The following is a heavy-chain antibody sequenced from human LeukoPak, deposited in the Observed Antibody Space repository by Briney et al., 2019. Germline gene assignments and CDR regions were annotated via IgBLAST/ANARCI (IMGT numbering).Heavy chain of an antibody. CDR2: ISAKNGNK. D-gene: IGHD6-19*01. V-gene: IGHV1-18*01. CDR3: ARVLAGGWYAVDY. CDR1: GYTFSEHG. Sequence: GASVKVSCKASGYTFSEHGMSWVRQAPGQGLEWMGWISAKNGNKDYAQKLQGRVTMTTDTSTSTAYMELRSLRSDDTAVYYCARVLAGGWYAVDYWGQGTLVTVSS. J-gene: IGHJ4*02.